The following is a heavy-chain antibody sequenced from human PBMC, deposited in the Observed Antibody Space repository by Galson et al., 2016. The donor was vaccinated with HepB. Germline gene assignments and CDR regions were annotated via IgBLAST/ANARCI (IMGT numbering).Heavy chain of an antibody. V-gene: IGHV3-53*05. CDR2: SYGDGRT. Sequence: SLRLSCAASGFIVSNDYMNWVRQAPGKGLEWLSVSYGDGRTYYAESVKGRFTISRDNAKNSLFLQMNSLTTHDTAVYYCAKGPPNLAYWGQGALVTVSS. CDR3: AKGPPNLAY. CDR1: GFIVSNDY. J-gene: IGHJ4*02.